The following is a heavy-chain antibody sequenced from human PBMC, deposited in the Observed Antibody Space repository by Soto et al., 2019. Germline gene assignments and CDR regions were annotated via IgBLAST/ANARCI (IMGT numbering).Heavy chain of an antibody. V-gene: IGHV3-48*02. D-gene: IGHD3-9*01. CDR2: ISSSSSTI. CDR3: TSDTSASYYDILTGYDY. J-gene: IGHJ4*02. Sequence: GGSLRLSCAASGFTFSSYSMNWVRQAPGKGLEWVSYISSSSSTIYYADSVKGRFTISRDNAKNSLYLQMNSLRDEDTAVYYGTSDTSASYYDILTGYDYWGQGTLVTVSS. CDR1: GFTFSSYS.